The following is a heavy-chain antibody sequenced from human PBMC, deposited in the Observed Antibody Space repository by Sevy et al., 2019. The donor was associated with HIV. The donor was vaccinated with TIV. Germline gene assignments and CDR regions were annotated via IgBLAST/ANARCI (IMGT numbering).Heavy chain of an antibody. J-gene: IGHJ5*02. CDR1: GYTFTGYY. V-gene: IGHV1-2*06. CDR2: ISPNSGGT. D-gene: IGHD6-13*01. CDR3: ARTPARIAAAGTINWFDP. Sequence: ASVKVSCKASGYTFTGYYMHWVRQAPGHWLEWMGRISPNSGGTNYAQKFQGRVTMTRDTSISTAYMELSRLRSDDTAVYYCARTPARIAAAGTINWFDPWGQGTLVTVSS.